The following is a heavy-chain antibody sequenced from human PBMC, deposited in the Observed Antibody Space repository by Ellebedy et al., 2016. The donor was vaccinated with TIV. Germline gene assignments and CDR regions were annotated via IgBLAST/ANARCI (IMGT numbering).Heavy chain of an antibody. V-gene: IGHV1-58*02. CDR1: GFTFTSSA. J-gene: IGHJ6*02. D-gene: IGHD4-17*01. Sequence: AASVKVSCKASGFTFTSSAMQWVRQARGQRLEWIGWIVVGSGNTNYAQKFQERVTITRDMSTSTAYMELSSLRSEDTAVYYCAAPGDYGDYDFYYYYYGMDVWGQGTTVTVSS. CDR2: IVVGSGNT. CDR3: AAPGDYGDYDFYYYYYGMDV.